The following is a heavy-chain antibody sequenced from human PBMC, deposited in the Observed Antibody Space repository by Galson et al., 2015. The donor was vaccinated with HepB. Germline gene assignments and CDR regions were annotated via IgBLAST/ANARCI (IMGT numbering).Heavy chain of an antibody. CDR2: ILWRRGNI. CDR3: AHDYGSRTAAPWF. V-gene: IGHV3-9*01. CDR1: GFTFDAYG. J-gene: IGHJ4*02. Sequence: SLRLSCAASGFTFDAYGMHWVRHVPGAGLEWVAGILWRRGNIGYGGSVRGRFPISRDIAKKSLFLQMNSLRPEDTALYYCAHDYGSRTAAPWFWGRGTLVTVSS. D-gene: IGHD2-2*01.